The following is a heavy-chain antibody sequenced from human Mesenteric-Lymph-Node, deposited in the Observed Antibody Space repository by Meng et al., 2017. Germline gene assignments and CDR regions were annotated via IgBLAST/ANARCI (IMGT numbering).Heavy chain of an antibody. D-gene: IGHD4-17*01. CDR3: ARGRGYGDYGSLY. CDR1: GSSISTYY. Sequence: GPGLVKPSTILCLTCAVSGSSISTYYWSWIRQPPGKGLEWIGEINHSGSTNYNPSLKSRVTISVDTSKNQFSLKLSSVTAADTAVYYCARGRGYGDYGSLYWGQGTLVTVSS. J-gene: IGHJ4*02. CDR2: INHSGST. V-gene: IGHV4-34*01.